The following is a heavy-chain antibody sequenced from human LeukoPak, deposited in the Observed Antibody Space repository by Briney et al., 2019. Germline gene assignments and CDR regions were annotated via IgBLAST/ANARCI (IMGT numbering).Heavy chain of an antibody. Sequence: GGSLRPSCAASGFTFSSHWMHWVRQAPGKGLVWVSRINSDGSSTSYADSVKGRFTISRDNAKNTLYLQMNSLRVEDTAVYYCAREWSGFGELPDYWGQGTLVTVSS. V-gene: IGHV3-74*01. CDR3: AREWSGFGELPDY. CDR2: INSDGSST. CDR1: GFTFSSHW. D-gene: IGHD3-10*01. J-gene: IGHJ4*02.